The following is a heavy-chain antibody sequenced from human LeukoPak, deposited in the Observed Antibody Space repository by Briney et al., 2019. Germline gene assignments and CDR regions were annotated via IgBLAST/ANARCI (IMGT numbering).Heavy chain of an antibody. Sequence: ASVKVSCKASGYTFTGYYMHWVRQAPGQGLEWVGWINPNSGGTNYAQKFQGRVTMTRDTSISTAYMELSRLRSDDTAVYYCARDFGHIVVVTLRLGFDPWGQGTLVTVSS. V-gene: IGHV1-2*02. D-gene: IGHD2-21*02. CDR1: GYTFTGYY. J-gene: IGHJ5*02. CDR3: ARDFGHIVVVTLRLGFDP. CDR2: INPNSGGT.